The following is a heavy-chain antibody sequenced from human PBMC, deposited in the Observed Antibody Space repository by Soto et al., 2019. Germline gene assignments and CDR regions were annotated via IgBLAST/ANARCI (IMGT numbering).Heavy chain of an antibody. D-gene: IGHD3-22*01. CDR3: ARPSYYYDSSGYLPGAFDI. CDR1: GFTVSSNY. Sequence: GGSLRLSCAASGFTVSSNYMSWVRQAPGKGLEWVSVIYSGGSTYYADSVKGRFTISRDNSKNTLYLQMNSLRAEDKAVYYCARPSYYYDSSGYLPGAFDIWGQGTMVTVSS. CDR2: IYSGGST. J-gene: IGHJ3*02. V-gene: IGHV3-53*01.